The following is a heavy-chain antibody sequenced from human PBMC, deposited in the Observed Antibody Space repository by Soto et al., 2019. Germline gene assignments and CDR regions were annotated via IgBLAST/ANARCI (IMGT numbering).Heavy chain of an antibody. CDR3: ARVCCRGDGGNRGCSTVMAF. Sequence: TPGKGLEWIGYIYYSGSTCYKPSLKSRVTISVDSSKNQFSLKLSSVTAADTAVYYCARVCCRGDGGNRGCSTVMAFRG. V-gene: IGHV4-30-4*01. D-gene: IGHD2-21*02. CDR2: IYYSGST. J-gene: IGHJ6*03.